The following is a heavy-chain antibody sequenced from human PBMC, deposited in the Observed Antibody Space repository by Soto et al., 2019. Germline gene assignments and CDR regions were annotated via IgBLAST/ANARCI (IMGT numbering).Heavy chain of an antibody. V-gene: IGHV6-1*01. CDR1: GDSVSSNSAA. CDR3: ARESTMVRGVINPLDY. Sequence: PSQTLSLPCAISGDSVSSNSAAWNWIRPSPSRGLEWLGRTFYRSKWYNDYAESVKSRITINPDTSKSQFSLQLNSVTPEDTAVYYCARESTMVRGVINPLDYWGQGTLVTVSS. D-gene: IGHD3-10*01. J-gene: IGHJ4*02. CDR2: TFYRSKWYN.